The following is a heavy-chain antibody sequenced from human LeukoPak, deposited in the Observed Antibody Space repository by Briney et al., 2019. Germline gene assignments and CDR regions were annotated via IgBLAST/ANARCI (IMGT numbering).Heavy chain of an antibody. Sequence: YAMSWVRQAPGKGLEWVSAISGSGGSTYYADSVKGRFTISRDNSKNTLYLQMNSLRAEDTAVYYCAKEPGGEVLFDYWGQGTLVTVSS. CDR2: ISGSGGST. J-gene: IGHJ4*02. D-gene: IGHD3-16*01. V-gene: IGHV3-23*01. CDR3: AKEPGGEVLFDY. CDR1: YA.